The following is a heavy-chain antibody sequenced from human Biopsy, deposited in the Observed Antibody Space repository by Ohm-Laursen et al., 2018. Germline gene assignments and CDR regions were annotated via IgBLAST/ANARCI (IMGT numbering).Heavy chain of an antibody. Sequence: SLRLSCAASGFTLNNHGMHWVRQAPGKGLEWVAVIWFDEANKHYADSVKGRFTISRDNSKNMLYLQMNTLRDADTAVYYCARDPRDTALGIFDYWGLGTLVTVSS. V-gene: IGHV3-33*01. J-gene: IGHJ4*02. CDR3: ARDPRDTALGIFDY. CDR1: GFTLNNHG. CDR2: IWFDEANK. D-gene: IGHD5-18*01.